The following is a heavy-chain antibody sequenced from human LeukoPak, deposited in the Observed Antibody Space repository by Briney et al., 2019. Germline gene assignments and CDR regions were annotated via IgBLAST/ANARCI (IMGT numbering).Heavy chain of an antibody. CDR2: IYYSGST. V-gene: IGHV4-59*01. CDR1: GGSISSYY. CDR3: ASASYGDYRTSQH. D-gene: IGHD4-17*01. J-gene: IGHJ1*01. Sequence: SETLSLTCTVSGGSISSYYWSWIRQPPGKGLEWIGYIYYSGSTNYNPSLKSRVTISVGTSKNQFSLKLSSVTAADTALYYCASASYGDYRTSQHWGQGTLVTVSS.